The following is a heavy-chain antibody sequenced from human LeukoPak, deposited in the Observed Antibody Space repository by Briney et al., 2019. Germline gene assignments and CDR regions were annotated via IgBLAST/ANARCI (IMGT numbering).Heavy chain of an antibody. CDR1: GYTFTSYA. CDR3: AREHFGEKPALDI. D-gene: IGHD3-10*01. J-gene: IGHJ3*02. CDR2: INPSGGST. Sequence: GASVKVSCKASGYTFTSYAMNWVRQAPGQGLEWMGIINPSGGSTSYAQKFQGRVTMTRDSSTSTVYMDLSSLNSEDTAVYYCAREHFGEKPALDIWGQGTMVTVSS. V-gene: IGHV1-46*01.